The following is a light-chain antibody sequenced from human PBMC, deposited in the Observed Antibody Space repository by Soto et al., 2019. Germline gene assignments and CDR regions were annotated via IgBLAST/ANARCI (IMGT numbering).Light chain of an antibody. Sequence: EIMLTQSPATLSVSPGERVTLSCRASQNVNINLAWYQHKPGQAPRLLLYGASNSATDIPVKFSGSGSGTAFTLTITSLQSEDFAVYYCHQYTDWPRTFGQGTKVEI. CDR3: HQYTDWPRT. J-gene: IGKJ1*01. CDR1: QNVNIN. V-gene: IGKV3-15*01. CDR2: GAS.